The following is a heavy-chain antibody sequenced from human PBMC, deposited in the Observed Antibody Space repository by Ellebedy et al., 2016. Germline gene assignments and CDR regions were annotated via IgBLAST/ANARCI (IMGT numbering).Heavy chain of an antibody. CDR3: ARVWSFYFDY. Sequence: GSLRLSCTVSGGSISSSSYYWGWIRQPPGKGLEWIGSIYYSGSTYYNPSLKSRVTISVDTSKNQFSLKLSSVTAADTAVYYCARVWSFYFDYWGQGTLVTVSS. CDR1: GGSISSSSYY. D-gene: IGHD1-26*01. CDR2: IYYSGST. J-gene: IGHJ4*02. V-gene: IGHV4-39*07.